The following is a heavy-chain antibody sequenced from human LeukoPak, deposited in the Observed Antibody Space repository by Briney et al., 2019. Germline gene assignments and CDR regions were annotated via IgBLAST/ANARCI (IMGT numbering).Heavy chain of an antibody. J-gene: IGHJ3*02. CDR2: ISSSIIYI. CDR3: ARDRIGELYDAFDI. CDR1: GFTFSDYY. V-gene: IGHV3-11*06. Sequence: GGSLRLSCAASGFTFSDYYMSWIRQAPGEGLEWVSSISSSIIYIYYADSVKGRFTISRDNAKNSLYLQMNSLRAEDTAVYYCARDRIGELYDAFDIWGQGTMVTVSS. D-gene: IGHD1-7*01.